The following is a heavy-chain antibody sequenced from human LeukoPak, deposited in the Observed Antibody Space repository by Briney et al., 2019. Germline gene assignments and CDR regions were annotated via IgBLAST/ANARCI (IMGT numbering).Heavy chain of an antibody. Sequence: GGSLRLSCAASGFTVSSNYMSWARQAPGKGLEWISVIYSGGNTYYADSVEGRFTISGDNSKNTLYLQMNSLRAEDTAVYYCARGIGSQLRSGWFDPWGQGTLVTVSS. V-gene: IGHV3-66*01. J-gene: IGHJ5*02. CDR1: GFTVSSNY. CDR2: IYSGGNT. CDR3: ARGIGSQLRSGWFDP. D-gene: IGHD3-3*01.